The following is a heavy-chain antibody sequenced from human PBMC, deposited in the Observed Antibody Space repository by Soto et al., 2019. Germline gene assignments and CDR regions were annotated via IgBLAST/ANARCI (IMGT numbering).Heavy chain of an antibody. CDR2: IIPILGIA. V-gene: IGHV1-69*04. CDR3: ARDQRGTAMVSVY. Sequence: SVQVSCKASGGPFSSYTISWVRQAPGQGLEWMGRIIPILGIANYAQKFQGRVTITADKSTSTAYMELSSLRSEDTAVYYCARDQRGTAMVSVYWGQGTLVTVSS. CDR1: GGPFSSYT. J-gene: IGHJ4*02. D-gene: IGHD5-18*01.